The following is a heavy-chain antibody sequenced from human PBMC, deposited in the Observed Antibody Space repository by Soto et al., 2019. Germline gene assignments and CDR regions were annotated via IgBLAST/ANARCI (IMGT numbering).Heavy chain of an antibody. CDR1: GFTVSSNY. D-gene: IGHD3-9*01. V-gene: IGHV3-66*01. CDR2: IYSGGST. CDR3: ARDKTHDILTGYYDEY. Sequence: EVQLVESGGGLXQPGGSLRLSCAASGFTVSSNYMSWVRQAPGKGLEWVSVIYSGGSTYYADSVKGRFTISRDNSKNTLYLQMNSLRAEDTAGYYCARDKTHDILTGYYDEYWGQGTLVTVSS. J-gene: IGHJ4*02.